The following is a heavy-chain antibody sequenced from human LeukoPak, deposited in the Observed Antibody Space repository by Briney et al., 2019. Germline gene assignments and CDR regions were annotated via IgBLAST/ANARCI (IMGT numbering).Heavy chain of an antibody. V-gene: IGHV4-39*01. J-gene: IGHJ3*02. D-gene: IGHD1-14*01. CDR3: ARHEWGITNAFDI. CDR1: GGSFSSSDYY. CDR2: IYYSGTT. Sequence: SETLSLTCTVSGGSFSSSDYYWGWIRQPPGKGLEWIGSIYYSGTTYYNPSLKSRVTISVDTSKKQFSLKLRSVPAADTAVYYCARHEWGITNAFDIWGQGTMVTVSS.